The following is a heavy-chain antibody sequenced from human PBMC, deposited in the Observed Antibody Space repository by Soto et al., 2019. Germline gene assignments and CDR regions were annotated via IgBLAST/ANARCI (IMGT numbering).Heavy chain of an antibody. D-gene: IGHD2-15*01. V-gene: IGHV4-59*01. CDR2: IYYSGST. J-gene: IGHJ4*02. CDR3: ATTTLVDRWTFDF. CDR1: GAPIRSCE. Sequence: SASLSLICTVTGAPIRSCEWSWIRQPPGKGLEWIGYIYYSGSTNYNPSLKSRVTISVDTSKNQFSLKLSSVTAADTAVYYCATTTLVDRWTFDFWGQGTLVTIS.